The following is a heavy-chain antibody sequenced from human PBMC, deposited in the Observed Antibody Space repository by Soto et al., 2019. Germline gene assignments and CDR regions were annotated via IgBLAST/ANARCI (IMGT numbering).Heavy chain of an antibody. J-gene: IGHJ4*02. CDR2: ISSSSSTI. D-gene: IGHD3-16*02. Sequence: TGGSLRLSCAASGFTFSSYSMNWVRQAPGKGLEWVSYISSSSSTIYYADSVKGRFTISRDNAKNSLYLQMNSLRDEDTAVYYCARDRDYVLGSYPRPVDYWGQGTLVTVSS. V-gene: IGHV3-48*02. CDR1: GFTFSSYS. CDR3: ARDRDYVLGSYPRPVDY.